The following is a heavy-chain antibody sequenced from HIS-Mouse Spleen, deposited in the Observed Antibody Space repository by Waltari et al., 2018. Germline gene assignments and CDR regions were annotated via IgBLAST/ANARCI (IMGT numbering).Heavy chain of an antibody. Sequence: QVQLVQSGAEVKKPGASVKVSCKASGYTFTSYDINWVRQATGQGLEWMGWMNPKRGKTGYAQKFQGEVTMTRNTSISTAYMELGSLRSEDTAVYYCARVYYDFWSGYYYWGQGTLVTVSS. V-gene: IGHV1-8*01. CDR3: ARVYYDFWSGYYY. CDR2: MNPKRGKT. CDR1: GYTFTSYD. D-gene: IGHD3-3*01. J-gene: IGHJ4*02.